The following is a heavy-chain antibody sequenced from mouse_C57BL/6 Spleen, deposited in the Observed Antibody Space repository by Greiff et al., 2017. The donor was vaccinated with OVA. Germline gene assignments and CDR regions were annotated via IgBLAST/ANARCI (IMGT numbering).Heavy chain of an antibody. CDR3: ARTSLYYSNYHYAMDY. Sequence: VQLQQSGPGLVAPSQSLSITCTVSGFSLTSYAISWVRQPPGKGLEWLGVIWTGGGTNYNSALKSRLSISKDNSKSQVFLKMNSLQTDDTARYYCARTSLYYSNYHYAMDYWGQGTSVTVSS. CDR2: IWTGGGT. V-gene: IGHV2-9-1*01. J-gene: IGHJ4*01. CDR1: GFSLTSYA. D-gene: IGHD2-5*01.